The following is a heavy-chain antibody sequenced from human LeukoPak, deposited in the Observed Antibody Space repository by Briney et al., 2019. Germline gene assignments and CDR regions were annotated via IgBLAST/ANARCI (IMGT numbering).Heavy chain of an antibody. CDR1: ENTLTELS. CDR2: FVPEEGET. J-gene: IGHJ4*02. V-gene: IGHV1-24*01. Sequence: ASVKVSCKVSENTLTELSIHWVRQAPGKGLEWMGGFVPEEGETIYAQKFQGRVTMTEDTSTDTAYMELSSLTSDDTAVYYCASGPPIFGVVLHFDYWGQGTLVTASS. D-gene: IGHD3-3*01. CDR3: ASGPPIFGVVLHFDY.